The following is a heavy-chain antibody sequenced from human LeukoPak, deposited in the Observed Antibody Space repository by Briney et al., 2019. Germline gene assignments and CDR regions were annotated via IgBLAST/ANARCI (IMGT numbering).Heavy chain of an antibody. D-gene: IGHD3-22*01. J-gene: IGHJ4*02. CDR2: INPSGGST. Sequence: ASVKVSCKASGYTFTSYYMHWVRQAPGQGLEWMGIINPSGGSTSYAQKFQGRVTMTTDTSTSTAYMELRSLRSDDTAVYYCARADSSGTPNLSWGQGTLVTVSS. V-gene: IGHV1-46*01. CDR1: GYTFTSYY. CDR3: ARADSSGTPNLS.